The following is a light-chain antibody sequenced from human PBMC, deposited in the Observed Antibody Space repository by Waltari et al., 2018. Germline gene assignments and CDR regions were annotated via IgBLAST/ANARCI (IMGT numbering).Light chain of an antibody. J-gene: IGKJ3*01. Sequence: ETLLTQSPATLSVSPGNRATLSCRASQRVGSNLAWYQQRPGQPPRLLIYGASTRAIGVPDRFSGSGSGTQLTLTISSLQSEEFGIYYCQQYNDWPHTFGPGTKVDIK. V-gene: IGKV3-15*01. CDR3: QQYNDWPHT. CDR1: QRVGSN. CDR2: GAS.